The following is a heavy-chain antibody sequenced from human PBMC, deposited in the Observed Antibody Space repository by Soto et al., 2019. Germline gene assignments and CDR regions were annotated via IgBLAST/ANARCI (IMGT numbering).Heavy chain of an antibody. Sequence: GGSLRLSCAASGFTFSSYAMHWVRQAPGKGLEWVAVISYDGSNKYYADSVKGRFTISRDNSKNTLYLQMNSLRAEDTAVYYCARGVGIQLWTYFDYWGQGTLVTVSS. D-gene: IGHD5-18*01. CDR1: GFTFSSYA. V-gene: IGHV3-30*04. J-gene: IGHJ4*02. CDR2: ISYDGSNK. CDR3: ARGVGIQLWTYFDY.